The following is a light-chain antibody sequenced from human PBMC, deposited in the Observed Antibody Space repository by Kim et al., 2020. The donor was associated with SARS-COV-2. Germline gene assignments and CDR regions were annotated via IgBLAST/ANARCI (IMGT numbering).Light chain of an antibody. V-gene: IGKV3D-7*01. CDR1: QSVSSSY. CDR3: QQEYNFPT. CDR2: GAS. J-gene: IGKJ2*01. Sequence: PGARVTLSCRASQSVSSSYLTWYQQKPGQAPRLLIYGASTRATGIPARFSGSGSETDFTLTISSLQPEDFAVYYCQQEYNFPTFGQGTKLEI.